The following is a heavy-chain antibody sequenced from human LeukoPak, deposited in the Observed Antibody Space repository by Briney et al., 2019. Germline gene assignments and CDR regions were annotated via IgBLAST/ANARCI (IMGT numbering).Heavy chain of an antibody. CDR1: GYTFTGYY. CDR3: ARTAWELRSDY. J-gene: IGHJ4*02. D-gene: IGHD3-16*01. Sequence: ASVKVSCKASGYTFTGYYMHWVRLAPGQGLEWMGWIDPNSGGTNYAQKLQGRVTMTTDTSTSTAYMELRSLRSDDTAVYYCARTAWELRSDYWGQGTLVTVSS. CDR2: IDPNSGGT. V-gene: IGHV1-2*02.